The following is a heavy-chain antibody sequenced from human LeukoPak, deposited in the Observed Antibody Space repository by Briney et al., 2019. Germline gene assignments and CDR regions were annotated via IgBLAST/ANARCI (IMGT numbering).Heavy chain of an antibody. CDR1: GYTFTSHG. J-gene: IGHJ4*02. Sequence: ASVKVSCKASGYTFTSHGICWVRQAPGQGLEWMGWISGYNGITNYAQKVQGRVTMTTDTSTSTAYMELRSLRSDDTAVYYCARYTGGNGLDYWGQGTLVTVSS. D-gene: IGHD4-23*01. CDR3: ARYTGGNGLDY. CDR2: ISGYNGIT. V-gene: IGHV1-18*01.